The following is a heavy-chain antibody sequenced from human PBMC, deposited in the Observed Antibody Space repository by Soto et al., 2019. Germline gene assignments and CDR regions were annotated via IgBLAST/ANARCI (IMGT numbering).Heavy chain of an antibody. CDR3: ARYNAASGTYYFDF. Sequence: SETVSLTCTVSGGSISSYYWSWIRQPLGKGPEWIGDINYSGSTNYNPSLKSRVTISVDTSKNQFSLRLTSVTAADTAVYYCARYNAASGTYYFDFWGQGAQVTVSS. CDR1: GGSISSYY. V-gene: IGHV4-59*12. D-gene: IGHD6-13*01. CDR2: INYSGST. J-gene: IGHJ4*02.